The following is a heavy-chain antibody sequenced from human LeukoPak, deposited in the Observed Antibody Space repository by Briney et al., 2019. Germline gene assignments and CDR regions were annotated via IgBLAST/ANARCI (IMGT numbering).Heavy chain of an antibody. J-gene: IGHJ6*03. V-gene: IGHV1-24*01. CDR1: GYTLTELS. D-gene: IGHD3-3*01. CDR2: FDPEDGET. CDR3: ARDWGITIFGVVTNYYYYMDV. Sequence: ASVKVSCKVSGYTLTELSMHWVRQAPGKGLEWMGGFDPEDGETIYAQKFQGRVTMTEDTSTDTAYMELRSLRSDDTAVYYCARDWGITIFGVVTNYYYYMDVWGKGTTVTVSS.